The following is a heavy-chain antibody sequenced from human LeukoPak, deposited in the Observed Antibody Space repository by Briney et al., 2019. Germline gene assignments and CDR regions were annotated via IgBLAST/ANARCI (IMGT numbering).Heavy chain of an antibody. J-gene: IGHJ6*03. CDR1: GYTFTSYG. CDR2: ISAYNGNT. D-gene: IGHD6-13*01. V-gene: IGHV1-18*01. Sequence: GASVKVSCKASGYTFTSYGISWVRQAPGQGLEWMGWISAYNGNTNYAQKFQGRVTITADESTSTAYMELSSLRSEDTAVYYCARSSRDYYYMDVWGKGTTVTVSS. CDR3: ARSSRDYYYMDV.